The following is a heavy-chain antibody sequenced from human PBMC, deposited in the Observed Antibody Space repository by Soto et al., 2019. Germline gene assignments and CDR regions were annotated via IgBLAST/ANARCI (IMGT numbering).Heavy chain of an antibody. CDR1: AYTFTSYD. V-gene: IGHV1-8*01. CDR3: AKDPFFRGLVIPPSFDD. J-gene: IGHJ4*02. D-gene: IGHD3-3*01. Sequence: ASVKVSCKASAYTFTSYDINWVRQATGQGLEWMGWMNPNSGNTGYAQKFQGRVTMTRNTSINTAYMELSSLSSEDTALYYCAKDPFFRGLVIPPSFDDGGQGPLVTVPS. CDR2: MNPNSGNT.